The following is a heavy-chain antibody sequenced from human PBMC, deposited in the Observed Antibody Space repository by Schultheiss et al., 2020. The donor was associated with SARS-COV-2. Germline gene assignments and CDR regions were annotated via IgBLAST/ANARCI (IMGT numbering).Heavy chain of an antibody. CDR1: GFAFNSYG. CDR3: AKDQSAAGTRGRSYYYYYGMDV. D-gene: IGHD6-13*01. CDR2: ILFDGSRK. Sequence: GGSLRLSCVGSGFAFNSYGMHWVRQPPGKGLEWVALILFDGSRKFFADSVKGRFSISRDNSKNTLYLQMNSLRAEDTAVYYCAKDQSAAGTRGRSYYYYYGMDVWGQGTTVTVSS. V-gene: IGHV3-30*18. J-gene: IGHJ6*02.